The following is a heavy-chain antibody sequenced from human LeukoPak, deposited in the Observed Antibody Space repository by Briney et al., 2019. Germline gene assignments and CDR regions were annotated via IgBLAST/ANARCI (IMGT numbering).Heavy chain of an antibody. CDR1: GFTFSSYA. CDR2: ISSNGGST. J-gene: IGHJ6*03. V-gene: IGHV3-64*01. CDR3: ARDGRLSRYYYYMDV. D-gene: IGHD3-3*02. Sequence: PGGSLRLSCAASGFTFSSYAMHWVRQAPGKGLEYVSAISSNGGSTYYANSVKGRFTISRDNSKNTLYLQMGSLRAEDMAVYYCARDGRLSRYYYYMDVWGKGTTVTVSS.